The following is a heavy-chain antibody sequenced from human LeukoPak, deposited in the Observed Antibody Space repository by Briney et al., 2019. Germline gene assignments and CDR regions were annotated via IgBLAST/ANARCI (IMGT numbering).Heavy chain of an antibody. Sequence: ASVKVSCKASGGTFSSYAISWVRQAPGQGLEWMGGIIPIFGTANYAQKFQGRATITADESTSTAYMELSSLRSEDTAVYYCARTPVEMATLLTYYFDYWGQGTLVTVSS. CDR1: GGTFSSYA. CDR3: ARTPVEMATLLTYYFDY. V-gene: IGHV1-69*13. CDR2: IIPIFGTA. J-gene: IGHJ4*02. D-gene: IGHD5-24*01.